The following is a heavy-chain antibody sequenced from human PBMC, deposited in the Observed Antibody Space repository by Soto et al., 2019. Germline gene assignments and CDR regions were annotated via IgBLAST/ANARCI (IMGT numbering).Heavy chain of an antibody. CDR2: IYWDDDK. CDR3: TQSGGVGDCFRSYSSGYYYGMHV. V-gene: IGHV2-5*02. J-gene: IGHJ6*02. Sequence: QITLKESGPTLVKPTQTLTLPCTFSGFSLNTGGLGVGWIRQHPGTALEWLALIYWDDDKRYTPSLKSRLPSTKDISDDGVXLXVXXMGPSETATDDYTQSGGVGDCFRSYSSGYYYGMHVWGQGTTVTVS. D-gene: IGHD2-21*02. CDR1: GFSLNTGGLG.